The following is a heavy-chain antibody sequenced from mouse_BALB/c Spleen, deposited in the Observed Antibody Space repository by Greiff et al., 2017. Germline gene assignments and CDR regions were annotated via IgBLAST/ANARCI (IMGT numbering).Heavy chain of an antibody. CDR2: ISSGGSYT. CDR1: GFTFSSYA. CDR3: ARHWAVDHAMDY. J-gene: IGHJ4*01. D-gene: IGHD3-3*01. V-gene: IGHV5-9-3*01. Sequence: EVMLVESGGGLVKPGGSLKLSCAASGFTFSSYAMSWVRQTPEKRLEWVATISSGGSYTYYPDSVKGRFTISRDNAKNTLYLQMSSLRSEDTAMYYCARHWAVDHAMDYWGQGTSVTVSS.